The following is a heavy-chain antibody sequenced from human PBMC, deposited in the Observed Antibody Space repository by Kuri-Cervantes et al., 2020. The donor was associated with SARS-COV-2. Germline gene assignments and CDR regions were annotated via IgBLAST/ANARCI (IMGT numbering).Heavy chain of an antibody. CDR2: IIPIFGTA. Sequence: SVKVSCKASGGTFSSYAISWVRQAPGQGLGWMGGIIPIFGTANYAQKFQGRVTITADESTSTAYMELSSLRSEDTAVYYCARVVGDYGGNFDYWGQGTLVTVSS. J-gene: IGHJ4*02. CDR1: GGTFSSYA. CDR3: ARVVGDYGGNFDY. V-gene: IGHV1-69*13. D-gene: IGHD4-23*01.